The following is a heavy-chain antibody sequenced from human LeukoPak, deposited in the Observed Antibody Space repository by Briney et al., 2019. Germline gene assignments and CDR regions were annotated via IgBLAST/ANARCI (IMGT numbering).Heavy chain of an antibody. CDR3: ARVKGYSYGPKNYYYYGMDV. CDR1: GGSFSGYY. D-gene: IGHD5-18*01. Sequence: SETLSLTCAVYGGSFSGYYWSWIRQPPGKGLEWIGEINHSGSTNYNPSLKSRVTISVDTSKNQFSLKLSSVTAADTAVYYCARVKGYSYGPKNYYYYGMDVWGQGTTVTISS. J-gene: IGHJ6*02. CDR2: INHSGST. V-gene: IGHV4-34*01.